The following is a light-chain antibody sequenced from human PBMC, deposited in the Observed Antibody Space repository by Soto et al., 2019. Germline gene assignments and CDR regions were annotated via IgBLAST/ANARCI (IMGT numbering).Light chain of an antibody. CDR2: SIN. CDR1: TGAVAKGFS. CDR3: LLWYSGAYF. Sequence: QAVVTQEPSLTVSPGGTVTLTCASSTGAVAKGFSPNWLQQRPGQPPRALIYSINKTHSWTPARFSGSLLGGKAALTLSGVQPEDEAVYYCLLWYSGAYFFGTGTKVTVL. J-gene: IGLJ1*01. V-gene: IGLV7-43*01.